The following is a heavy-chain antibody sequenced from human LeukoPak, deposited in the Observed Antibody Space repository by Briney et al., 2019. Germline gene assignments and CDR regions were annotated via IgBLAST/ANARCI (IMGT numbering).Heavy chain of an antibody. CDR2: INHSGST. CDR3: ASRALMLPYYYHGMDV. CDR1: GGSFSGYY. V-gene: IGHV4-34*01. D-gene: IGHD2-15*01. J-gene: IGHJ6*02. Sequence: PSETLSLTCAVYGGSFSGYYWSWIRQPPGKGLEWIGEINHSGSTNYNPSLKSRVTISVDTSKNQFSLKLSSVTAADTAVYYCASRALMLPYYYHGMDVWGQGTTVTVSS.